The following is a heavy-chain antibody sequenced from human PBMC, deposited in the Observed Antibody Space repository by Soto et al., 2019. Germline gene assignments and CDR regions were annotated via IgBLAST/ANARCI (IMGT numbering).Heavy chain of an antibody. V-gene: IGHV1-18*01. CDR3: ARDTGAYYDSSGYYYVKQQSDAFDI. D-gene: IGHD3-22*01. CDR2: ISAYNGNT. J-gene: IGHJ3*02. Sequence: ASVKVSCKASGYTFTSYGISWVRQAPGQGLEWMGWISAYNGNTNYAQKLQGRVTMTTDTSTSTAYMELRSLRSDDTAVYYCARDTGAYYDSSGYYYVKQQSDAFDIWGQGTMVTV. CDR1: GYTFTSYG.